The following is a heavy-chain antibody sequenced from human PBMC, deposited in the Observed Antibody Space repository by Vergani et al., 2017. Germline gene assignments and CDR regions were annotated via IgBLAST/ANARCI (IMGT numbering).Heavy chain of an antibody. CDR3: ARDLKTTADYYYYYGMDV. J-gene: IGHJ6*02. CDR2: ISGSGGST. V-gene: IGHV3-23*01. CDR1: GFTFSSYA. D-gene: IGHD4-11*01. Sequence: EVQLLESGGGLVQPGGSLRLSCAASGFTFSSYAMSWVRQAPGKGLEWVSAISGSGGSTYYADSVKGRFTISRDNSKNTLYLQMNSLRAEDTAVYYCARDLKTTADYYYYYGMDVWGQGTTVTVSS.